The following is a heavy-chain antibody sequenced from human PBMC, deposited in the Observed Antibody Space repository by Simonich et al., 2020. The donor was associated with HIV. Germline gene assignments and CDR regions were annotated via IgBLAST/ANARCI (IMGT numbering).Heavy chain of an antibody. CDR3: TRDYLV. CDR1: GFTFSNSW. D-gene: IGHD2-8*02. J-gene: IGHJ4*02. CDR2: IKQDGGEK. Sequence: KLMESGGGLVQPGGSLRLSCVGSGFTFSNSWMSWVRQVPGKGVEWVANIKQDGGEKYYVDSGKGRFTISRDNANKLLYLQMNSLRAEDTAVYYCTRDYLVWGQGSLVTVSS. V-gene: IGHV3-7*01.